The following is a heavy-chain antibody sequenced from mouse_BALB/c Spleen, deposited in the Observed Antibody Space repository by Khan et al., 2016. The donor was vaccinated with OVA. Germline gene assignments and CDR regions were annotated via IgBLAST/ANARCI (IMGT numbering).Heavy chain of an antibody. V-gene: IGHV2-6-5*01. CDR2: IWGGGTT. CDR3: AKGVWSYYFALDY. D-gene: IGHD2-10*02. J-gene: IGHJ4*01. Sequence: VQLQESVPGLVAPSQNLSITCTVSGFSLTDYGVSWIRQPPGKGLEWLGVIWGGGTTYYNSALKSRLIISKDNSKSQVFLKMNSLQTDDTAMYYCAKGVWSYYFALDYWGQGTSVTVSS. CDR1: GFSLTDYG.